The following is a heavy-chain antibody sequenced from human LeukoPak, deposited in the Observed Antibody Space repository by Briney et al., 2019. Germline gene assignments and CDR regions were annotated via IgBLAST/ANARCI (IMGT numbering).Heavy chain of an antibody. CDR2: IETDGDQR. J-gene: IGHJ4*02. V-gene: IGHV3-7*01. D-gene: IGHD5-12*01. CDR3: ARDIPSGFYTPDY. CDR1: GFTFSDYW. Sequence: GGSLRLSCVASGFTFSDYWMSWVRQAPGMGLEWVANIETDGDQRNYVDSVKGRFTISRDNARNSLYLQMNSLRVEDTGVYYCARDIPSGFYTPDYWGRGTLVTVSS.